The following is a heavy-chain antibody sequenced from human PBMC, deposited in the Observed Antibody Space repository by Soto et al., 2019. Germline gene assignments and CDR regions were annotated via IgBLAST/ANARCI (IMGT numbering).Heavy chain of an antibody. D-gene: IGHD3-10*01. J-gene: IGHJ6*02. CDR2: IYPGDSDT. CDR3: ARQRIGFGEFHSYYGMDV. V-gene: IGHV5-51*01. CDR1: GYSFTSYW. Sequence: GESLKISCKGSGYSFTSYWIGWVRQMPGKGLEWMGIIYPGDSDTRYSPSFQGQVTISADKSISTAYLQWSSLKASDTAMYYCARQRIGFGEFHSYYGMDVWGQGTTVTVSS.